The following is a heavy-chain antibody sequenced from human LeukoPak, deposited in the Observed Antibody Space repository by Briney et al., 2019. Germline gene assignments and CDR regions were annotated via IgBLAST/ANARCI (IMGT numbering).Heavy chain of an antibody. CDR3: ATGPLVVPAAMVPRYNWFDP. CDR1: GYTLTELS. CDR2: FDPEDGET. D-gene: IGHD2-2*01. V-gene: IGHV1-24*01. J-gene: IGHJ5*02. Sequence: ASVKVSCKVSGYTLTELSMHWVRQAPGKGLEWMGGFDPEDGETIYAQKFQGRVTMTEDTSTDTAYMELSSLRSEDTAVYYCATGPLVVPAAMVPRYNWFDPWAQGTLVTVSS.